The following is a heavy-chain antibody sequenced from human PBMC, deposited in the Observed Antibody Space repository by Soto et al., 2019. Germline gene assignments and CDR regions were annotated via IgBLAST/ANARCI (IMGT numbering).Heavy chain of an antibody. CDR1: RYTSTSSG. Sequence: VSCLAPRYTSTSSGIRWVRQAPRQKLEWMGWISAYNGNTNYAQKLQGRVTMTTDTSTSTAYMELRSLRSDDTAVYYCARDGSIFGVVITHYYYGMDVWGQGTTVTVSS. D-gene: IGHD3-3*01. CDR2: ISAYNGNT. J-gene: IGHJ6*02. CDR3: ARDGSIFGVVITHYYYGMDV. V-gene: IGHV1-18*01.